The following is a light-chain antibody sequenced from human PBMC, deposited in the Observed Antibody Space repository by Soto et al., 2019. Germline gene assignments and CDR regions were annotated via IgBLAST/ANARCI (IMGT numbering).Light chain of an antibody. J-gene: IGKJ1*01. Sequence: DIQMTQSPSTLSASVGDRVTITCRASQSISSWLAWYQQKPGKAPKLLIYKASSLESGVPSRFRGSGSGTEFTLPISSLQPDHLATYYCQQYNSCPTFGQGTKVEIK. CDR2: KAS. CDR1: QSISSW. CDR3: QQYNSCPT. V-gene: IGKV1-5*03.